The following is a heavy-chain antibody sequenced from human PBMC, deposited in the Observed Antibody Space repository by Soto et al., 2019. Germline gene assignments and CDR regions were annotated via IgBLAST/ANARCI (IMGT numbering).Heavy chain of an antibody. CDR2: ISGSGGST. J-gene: IGHJ6*02. CDR1: GFTFSSYA. D-gene: IGHD3-22*01. Sequence: GSLRLSCAASGFTFSSYAMSWVRQAPGKGLEWVSAISGSGGSTYYADSVKGRFTISRDNSKNTLYLQMNSLRAEDTAVYYCAKERPEITTYYYYGMDVWGQGTTVTVSS. V-gene: IGHV3-23*01. CDR3: AKERPEITTYYYYGMDV.